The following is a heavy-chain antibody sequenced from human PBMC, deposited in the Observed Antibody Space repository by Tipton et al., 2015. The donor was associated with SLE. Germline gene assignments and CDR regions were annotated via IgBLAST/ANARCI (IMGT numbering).Heavy chain of an antibody. CDR1: GFTFGDYA. CDR3: AGDGSPSGSGSDPVLF. Sequence: SLRLSCATSGFTFGDYAMAWFRQAPGKGLEWVGFIRSRGYGETTEYAASVRGRFSISRDDSQSIAYLQMTSLRTEDTAVYYCAGDGSPSGSGSDPVLFWGQGSLVTVSS. CDR2: IRSRGYGETT. J-gene: IGHJ4*02. V-gene: IGHV3-49*03. D-gene: IGHD5-12*01.